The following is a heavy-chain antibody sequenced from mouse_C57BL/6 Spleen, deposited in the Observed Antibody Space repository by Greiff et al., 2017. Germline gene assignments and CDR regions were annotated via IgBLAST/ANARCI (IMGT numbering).Heavy chain of an antibody. CDR1: GYTFTSYW. Sequence: QVQLQQPGTELVKPGASVKLSCKASGYTFTSYWMHWVKQRPGQGLEWIGNINPSNGGTNYNEKFKGKATLTVDKSSSTAYMQLSSLTSEDSAVYYCARDGSSYSWFAYWGQGTLVTVSA. CDR3: ARDGSSYSWFAY. D-gene: IGHD1-1*01. V-gene: IGHV1-53*01. J-gene: IGHJ3*01. CDR2: INPSNGGT.